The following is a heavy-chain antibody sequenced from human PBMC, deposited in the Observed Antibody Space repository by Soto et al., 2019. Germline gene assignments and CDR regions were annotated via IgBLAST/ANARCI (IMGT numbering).Heavy chain of an antibody. D-gene: IGHD3-22*01. Sequence: ASVKVSSKASSYNFTSYGISWVRQAPGQGLEWMGWISAYNGNTNYPQKLQRRVTLTIDTSTSTAFMERRSLRSDATAVYYCARFKVVEKQHLYIWGQRTLVTVSS. CDR3: ARFKVVEKQHLYI. J-gene: IGHJ4*02. V-gene: IGHV1-18*01. CDR2: ISAYNGNT. CDR1: SYNFTSYG.